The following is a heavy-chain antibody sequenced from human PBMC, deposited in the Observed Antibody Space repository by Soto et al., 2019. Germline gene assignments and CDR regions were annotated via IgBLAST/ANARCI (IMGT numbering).Heavy chain of an antibody. Sequence: QVQLRESGPGLVKPSETLSLTCTVSGGSISTYYWSWIRQPPGKGLEWIGYIYYGGSADYNPSLKSRVTISVDTSKKQFSLKLSSVTAAHTAVYYCARGGHCANGVCSALDYWGQGTLVTVSS. V-gene: IGHV4-59*08. CDR3: ARGGHCANGVCSALDY. CDR2: IYYGGSA. CDR1: GGSISTYY. D-gene: IGHD2-8*01. J-gene: IGHJ4*02.